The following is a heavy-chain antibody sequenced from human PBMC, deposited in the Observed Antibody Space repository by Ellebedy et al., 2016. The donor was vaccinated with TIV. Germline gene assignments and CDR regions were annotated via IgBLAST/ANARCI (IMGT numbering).Heavy chain of an antibody. V-gene: IGHV1-69*06. Sequence: AASVKVSCKASGGTFSLYVLSWVRQAPGRGFEWMGVILPIFATANYARKFQGRLTITADNSTNTAYMELSSLRSEDTAVYYCASDNYYYDTSGYWGQGTLVTVAS. J-gene: IGHJ4*02. CDR3: ASDNYYYDTSGY. CDR1: GGTFSLYV. CDR2: ILPIFATA. D-gene: IGHD3-22*01.